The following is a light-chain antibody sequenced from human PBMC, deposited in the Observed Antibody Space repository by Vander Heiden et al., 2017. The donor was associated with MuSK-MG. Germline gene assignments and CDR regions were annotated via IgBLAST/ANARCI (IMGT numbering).Light chain of an antibody. J-gene: IGLJ2*01. CDR3: GNSDGRLGSLL. Sequence: QSALTQPPSVSAAPGQTVTISCSGSSSNIGHYFVSWYQQPPGTEPKLLMFDNDKRPSGIPDRFSCFKAGTYATRVTVGLQTGEEADDYCGNSDGRLGSLLFGGGTKLTVL. CDR2: DND. V-gene: IGLV1-51*01. CDR1: SSNIGHYF.